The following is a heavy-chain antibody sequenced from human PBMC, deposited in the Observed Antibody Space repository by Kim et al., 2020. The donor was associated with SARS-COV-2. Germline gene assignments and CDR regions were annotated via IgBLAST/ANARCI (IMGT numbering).Heavy chain of an antibody. D-gene: IGHD6-13*01. Sequence: KGRFTISRDNSKNTLYLQMNGRGAEDTAVYYCAKGGYSSSWSDYYYGMDVWGQGTTVTVSS. CDR3: AKGGYSSSWSDYYYGMDV. V-gene: IGHV3-33*06. J-gene: IGHJ6*02.